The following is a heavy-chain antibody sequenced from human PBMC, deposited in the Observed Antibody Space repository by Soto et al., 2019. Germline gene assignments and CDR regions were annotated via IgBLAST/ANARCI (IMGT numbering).Heavy chain of an antibody. V-gene: IGHV3-7*01. Sequence: EVQVVESGGGLVQPGGSLRLSCAASGFTFSNHWMPWVRQAPGKGLEWVANIKQDGSEKYYVDSVKGRFTLSRDNAKNSLYLQMNSLRAEDTAVYYCARDSAYCRSTSCYLSYYYYMDVWGKGTTVTVSS. D-gene: IGHD2-2*01. CDR3: ARDSAYCRSTSCYLSYYYYMDV. CDR1: GFTFSNHW. J-gene: IGHJ6*03. CDR2: IKQDGSEK.